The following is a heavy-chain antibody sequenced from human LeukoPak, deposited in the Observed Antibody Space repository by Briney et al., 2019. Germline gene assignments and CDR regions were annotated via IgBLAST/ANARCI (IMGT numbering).Heavy chain of an antibody. CDR2: IFSNDKK. CDR3: ARTDYDYVWGSYHPLDQ. Sequence: ESGPVLVKPTETLTLTCTVSGFSGFSLNTARMGVSWIRQPPGKALEWLAHIFSNDKKSYRTSLKSRLTISKDPSKSQVVLTMTSMDPVDTATYYCARTDYDYVWGSYHPLDQWGQGTLVTVSS. CDR1: GFSLNTARMG. V-gene: IGHV2-26*01. D-gene: IGHD3-16*02. J-gene: IGHJ4*02.